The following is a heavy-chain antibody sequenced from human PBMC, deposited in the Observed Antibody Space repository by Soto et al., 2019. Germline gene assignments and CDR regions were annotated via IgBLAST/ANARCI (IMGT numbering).Heavy chain of an antibody. CDR2: IIPIFGTA. D-gene: IGHD5-18*01. J-gene: IGHJ4*02. V-gene: IGHV1-69*01. CDR1: GGTFSSYA. CDR3: ARGAKDTAMVTAFDY. Sequence: QVQLVQSGAEVKKPGSSVKVSCKASGGTFSSYAISWVRQAPGQVLEWMGGIIPIFGTANYAQKFQGRVTITADESTSTAYMELSSRRAEDTAVYYCARGAKDTAMVTAFDYWGQGTLVTVSS.